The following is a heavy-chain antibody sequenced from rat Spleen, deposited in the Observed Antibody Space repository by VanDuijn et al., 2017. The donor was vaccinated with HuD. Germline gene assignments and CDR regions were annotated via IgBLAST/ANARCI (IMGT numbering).Heavy chain of an antibody. CDR3: TTALITLP. D-gene: IGHD1-1*01. J-gene: IGHJ2*01. Sequence: EVELVESGGGLVQPGTSLKLSCVASGFTFNNYWLSWVRQTPGKGLDWVASITKDGGSLFYRDSVKGRFTVSRDNAKSTLYLQMDSLRSEDTATYYCTTALITLPWGQGVMVTVSS. CDR2: ITKDGGSL. V-gene: IGHV5-31*01. CDR1: GFTFNNYW.